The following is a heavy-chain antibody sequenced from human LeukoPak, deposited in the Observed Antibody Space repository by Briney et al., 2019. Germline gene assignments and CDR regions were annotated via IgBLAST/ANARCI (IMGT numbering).Heavy chain of an antibody. V-gene: IGHV3-30*03. CDR2: ISYDGSNK. Sequence: PGRSLRLSCAASGFTFSNNGMHWLRQAPGKGLEWVALISYDGSNKWYADSVKGRFTISRDNSKNTLYLQMNSLRPEDTAVYYCADGDYWGQGTLVTVSS. CDR1: GFTFSNNG. CDR3: ADGDY. J-gene: IGHJ4*02.